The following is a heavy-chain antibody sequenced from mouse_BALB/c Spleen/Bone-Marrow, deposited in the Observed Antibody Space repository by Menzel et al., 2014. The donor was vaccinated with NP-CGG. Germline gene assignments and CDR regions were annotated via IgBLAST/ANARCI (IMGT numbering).Heavy chain of an antibody. Sequence: VQLQQSGPGLVAPSQSLSITCTVSGFSLTGYGVNWVRQPPGKGLEWLRMIWGDGSTDYNSALKSRLSISKDNSKSQVFLKMNSLQTDDTARYYCAREGPYGNYAMDYWGQGTSVTVSS. CDR3: AREGPYGNYAMDY. D-gene: IGHD2-10*02. V-gene: IGHV2-6-7*01. CDR2: IWGDGST. CDR1: GFSLTGYG. J-gene: IGHJ4*01.